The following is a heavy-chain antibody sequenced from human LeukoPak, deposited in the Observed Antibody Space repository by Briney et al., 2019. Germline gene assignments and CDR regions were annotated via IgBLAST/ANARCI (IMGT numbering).Heavy chain of an antibody. V-gene: IGHV3-23*01. CDR3: ANARSGSYYEPLPF. D-gene: IGHD1-26*01. CDR1: GFTFSSYA. Sequence: GGSLRLSCAASGFTFSSYAMSWDRQAPGKGLEWVSTFSVTGSNTYYADSVKGRFTISRDNSKNTLYLQMNSLSAEDTAIYYCANARSGSYYEPLPFWGQGTLVTVSS. J-gene: IGHJ4*02. CDR2: FSVTGSNT.